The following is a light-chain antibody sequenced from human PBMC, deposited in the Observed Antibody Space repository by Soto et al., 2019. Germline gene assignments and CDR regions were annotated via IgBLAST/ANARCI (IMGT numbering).Light chain of an antibody. CDR1: SSDVGSYNL. CDR3: SSYTGTSPPLV. V-gene: IGLV2-14*02. Sequence: QSALTQPASVSGSPGQSITISGTGTSSDVGSYNLVSWYQQHPGKAPKLMISEVSNRPSGVSNRFSGSKSGNTASLTISGLQAEDEADYYCSSYTGTSPPLVFGGGTQLTVL. J-gene: IGLJ3*02. CDR2: EVS.